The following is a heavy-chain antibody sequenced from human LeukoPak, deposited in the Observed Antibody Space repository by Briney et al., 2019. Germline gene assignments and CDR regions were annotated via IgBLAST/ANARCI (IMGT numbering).Heavy chain of an antibody. V-gene: IGHV3-21*01. CDR3: ARVFYYGSTGTDAFDI. CDR1: GFTFSSYS. Sequence: GGSLRLSFAASGFTFSSYSMKGFRQAPGKGLEWVSSRSTSSDYIYYADSVKGRLTIYRDNGKTSLYLQMHRLRAEDTALYYCARVFYYGSTGTDAFDIWGQGTMVTVSS. J-gene: IGHJ3*02. CDR2: RSTSSDYI. D-gene: IGHD3-22*01.